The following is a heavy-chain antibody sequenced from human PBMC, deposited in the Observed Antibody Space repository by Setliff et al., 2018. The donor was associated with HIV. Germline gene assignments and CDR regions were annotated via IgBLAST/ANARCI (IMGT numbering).Heavy chain of an antibody. Sequence: GESPKISCHLSGYSFVDFWIGWVRQMPGKGLEGVGFIYPGDSDSRYSPSFRGQVTISADKSTTTAYLEWASLKASDTAMYYCVRYIGAAAGYIDHWGQGTLVTVSS. CDR3: VRYIGAAAGYIDH. CDR2: IYPGDSDS. V-gene: IGHV5-51*01. CDR1: GYSFVDFW. D-gene: IGHD6-25*01. J-gene: IGHJ4*02.